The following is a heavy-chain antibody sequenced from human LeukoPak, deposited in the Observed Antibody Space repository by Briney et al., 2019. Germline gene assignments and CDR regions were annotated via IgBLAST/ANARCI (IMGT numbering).Heavy chain of an antibody. V-gene: IGHV3-48*04. CDR1: GFTFSSYS. D-gene: IGHD3-22*01. CDR3: ARTDGKYYYDSSGYVADY. Sequence: QTGGSLRLSCEASGFTFSSYSMNWVRQAPGKGLEWISYISTSTTTIYYADSVKGRFTISRDNAKNSLYLQMNSLRAEDTAVYYCARTDGKYYYDSSGYVADYWGQGTLVTVSS. CDR2: ISTSTTTI. J-gene: IGHJ4*02.